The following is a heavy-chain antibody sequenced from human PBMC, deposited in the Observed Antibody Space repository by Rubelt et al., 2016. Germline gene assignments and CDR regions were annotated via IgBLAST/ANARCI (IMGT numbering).Heavy chain of an antibody. V-gene: IGHV3-48*01. CDR1: GFTFSSYS. J-gene: IGHJ4*02. D-gene: IGHD7-27*01. CDR2: ISSSSSTI. CDR3: ARDRTGDPLDY. Sequence: EVQLVESGGGLVQLGGSLRLSCAASGFTFSSYSMNWVRQAPGKGLEWVSYISSSSSTIYYADSVKGRFTISRVNAKHSLYLQMNSLSAEDTAVYYCARDRTGDPLDYWGQGTLVTVSS.